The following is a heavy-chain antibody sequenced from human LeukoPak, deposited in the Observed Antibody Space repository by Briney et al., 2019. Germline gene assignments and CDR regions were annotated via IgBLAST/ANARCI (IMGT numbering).Heavy chain of an antibody. CDR3: ARLGYSSSWHHSGAFDI. CDR2: IYHSGNT. Sequence: SETLSPTCAVSGYSISSGYYWGWIRQPPGKGLECIGSIYHSGNTYYNPSLKSRVTISVDTSRNEFSLKLSSVTAADTAVYYCARLGYSSSWHHSGAFDIWGQGTMVTVSS. V-gene: IGHV4-38-2*01. CDR1: GYSISSGYY. J-gene: IGHJ3*02. D-gene: IGHD6-13*01.